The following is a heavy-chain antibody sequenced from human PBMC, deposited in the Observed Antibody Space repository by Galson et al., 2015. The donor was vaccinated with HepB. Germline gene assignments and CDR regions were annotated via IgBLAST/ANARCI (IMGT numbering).Heavy chain of an antibody. J-gene: IGHJ4*02. V-gene: IGHV1-3*01. D-gene: IGHD3-3*01. Sequence: SVKVSCKASGYTFTSYAMHWVRQAPGQRLEWMGWINAGNGNTKYSQKFQGRVTITRDTSASTAYIELSSLRSEDTAVYYCARVPYYDFWSGYYPFDYWGQGTLVTVSS. CDR2: INAGNGNT. CDR1: GYTFTSYA. CDR3: ARVPYYDFWSGYYPFDY.